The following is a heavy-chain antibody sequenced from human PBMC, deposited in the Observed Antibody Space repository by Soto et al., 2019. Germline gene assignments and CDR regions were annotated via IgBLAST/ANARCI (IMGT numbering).Heavy chain of an antibody. Sequence: SETLSLTCAVYGGSFSGYYWSWIRQPPGKGLEWIGEINHSGVTNYKPSLKRRVTISVDTSKNQFSLQLKPVTAADTALYYCARFSGSYYYGMDVWGQGTTVTVSS. CDR3: ARFSGSYYYGMDV. CDR2: INHSGVT. D-gene: IGHD6-19*01. J-gene: IGHJ6*02. V-gene: IGHV4-34*01. CDR1: GGSFSGYY.